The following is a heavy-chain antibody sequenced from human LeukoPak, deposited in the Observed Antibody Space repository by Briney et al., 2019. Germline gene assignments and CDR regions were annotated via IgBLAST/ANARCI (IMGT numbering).Heavy chain of an antibody. CDR3: AREGGWLQADY. CDR2: IIPIFGTA. Sequence: SVKVSCKASVGTFSSYAISWVRQSPGQGLEWMGGIIPIFGTANYAQKFQGRVTITADKSTSTAYMELSSLRSEDTAVYYCAREGGWLQADYWGQGTLVTVSS. D-gene: IGHD5-24*01. CDR1: VGTFSSYA. V-gene: IGHV1-69*06. J-gene: IGHJ4*02.